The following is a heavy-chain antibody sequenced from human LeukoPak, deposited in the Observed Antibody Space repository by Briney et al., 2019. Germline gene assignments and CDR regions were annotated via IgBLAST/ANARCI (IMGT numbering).Heavy chain of an antibody. V-gene: IGHV3-48*02. Sequence: GGSLRLSCSASGFTFSTYNMKWVRQAPGKGLEWVSFIGTSSGAIYYADSVKGRFTISRDNARKSLYLQMNSLRDEDTAVYYCARNLDSWGQGALVTVSS. CDR3: ARNLDS. CDR1: GFTFSTYN. J-gene: IGHJ5*01. CDR2: IGTSSGAI.